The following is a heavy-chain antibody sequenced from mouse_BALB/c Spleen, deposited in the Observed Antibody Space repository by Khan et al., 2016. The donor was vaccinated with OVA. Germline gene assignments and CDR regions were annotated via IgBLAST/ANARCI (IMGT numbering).Heavy chain of an antibody. CDR3: ARVNGSTGVDY. Sequence: VELVESGGGLVKPGGSLKCSCAASGFTFSRHPMSWVRQTPEKRLEWVASIGSGGNTYYPDSVKGRFTISRDNARNILYLQMRSLRSDDSAMYYCARVNGSTGVDYWGQGTTLTVSS. V-gene: IGHV5-6-5*01. CDR1: GFTFSRHP. D-gene: IGHD1-1*01. CDR2: IGSGGNT. J-gene: IGHJ2*01.